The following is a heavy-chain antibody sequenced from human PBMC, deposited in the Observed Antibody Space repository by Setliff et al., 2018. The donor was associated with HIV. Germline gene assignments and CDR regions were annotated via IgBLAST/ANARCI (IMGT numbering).Heavy chain of an antibody. Sequence: PSETLSLTCSVSGDSISSSSYYWGWIRQPPGKGLDWIGSMSYTGTTYDNPSLKSRITISVDTSKNQFSLKLTSVTAADAAVYFCAMGSSGYPFDYWGQGSLVTVSS. V-gene: IGHV4-39*01. D-gene: IGHD3-22*01. J-gene: IGHJ4*02. CDR1: GDSISSSSYY. CDR3: AMGSSGYPFDY. CDR2: MSYTGTT.